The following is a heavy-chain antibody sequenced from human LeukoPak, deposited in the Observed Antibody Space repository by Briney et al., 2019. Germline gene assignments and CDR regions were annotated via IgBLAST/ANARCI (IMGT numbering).Heavy chain of an antibody. CDR2: ISGSGGST. Sequence: GGSLRLSCAASGFTFSSDAMSWVRQAPGKGLEWVSAISGSGGSTYYADSVKGRFTISRDNSKNTLYLQMNSLRAEDTAVYYCAKLGYYDSSGYLFDYWGQGTLVTVSS. CDR3: AKLGYYDSSGYLFDY. V-gene: IGHV3-23*01. J-gene: IGHJ4*02. D-gene: IGHD3-22*01. CDR1: GFTFSSDA.